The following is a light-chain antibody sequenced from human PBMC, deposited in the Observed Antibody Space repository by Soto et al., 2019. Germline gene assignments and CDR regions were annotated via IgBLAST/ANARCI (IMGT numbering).Light chain of an antibody. CDR1: QSINKW. CDR3: QQYNIGYT. CDR2: DAS. Sequence: MAQSPATLSASVGGRVTITCRASQSINKWLAWYQQKSGRAPKLLIYDASTLQSGVPSRFSGTGSGTEFSLTISSLQPDDFATYYCQQYNIGYTFGQGTRLDIK. J-gene: IGKJ2*01. V-gene: IGKV1-5*01.